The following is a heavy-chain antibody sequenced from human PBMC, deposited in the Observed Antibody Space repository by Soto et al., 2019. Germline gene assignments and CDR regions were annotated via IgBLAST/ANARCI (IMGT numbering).Heavy chain of an antibody. D-gene: IGHD1-26*01. CDR2: IDYSGST. CDR3: AKDPLLSSRRRDV. Sequence: QVQLQESGPGLVKPSQTLSLTCTVSGGSISSGDYYWSWIRQHPGKGLEWIGYIDYSGSTYYNPSLNSRVTISVDTAKNRFSLKLSSVTAGDTAVYYWAKDPLLSSRRRDVWGQGTTVTVSS. CDR1: GGSISSGDYY. J-gene: IGHJ6*02. V-gene: IGHV4-31*03.